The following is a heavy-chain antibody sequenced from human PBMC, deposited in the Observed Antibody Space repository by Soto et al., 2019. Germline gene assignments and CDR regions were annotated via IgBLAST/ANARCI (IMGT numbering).Heavy chain of an antibody. D-gene: IGHD5-12*01. CDR2: IWYDGSNK. CDR3: ARGSGYHDLYGRDV. J-gene: IGHJ6*02. Sequence: GESLRLSCAASGFTFSSYGMHWVRQAPGKGLEWVAVIWYDGSNKYYADSAKGRFTISRDNSKNTLYLQMNSLRAEDTVVYYCARGSGYHDLYGRDVWGQGTTVTVSS. V-gene: IGHV3-33*01. CDR1: GFTFSSYG.